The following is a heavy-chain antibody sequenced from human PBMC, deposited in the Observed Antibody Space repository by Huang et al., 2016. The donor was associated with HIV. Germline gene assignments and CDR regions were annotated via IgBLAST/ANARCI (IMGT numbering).Heavy chain of an antibody. D-gene: IGHD3-10*01. V-gene: IGHV3-48*01. CDR3: ARDGLRGRLMTRSLDY. CDR1: GFIFNIDS. J-gene: IGHJ4*02. CDR2: ISSVSTTI. Sequence: EVQLVESGGDLVQPGGSLRLACAASGFIFNIDSMHWVGQAPGKGLGGVSYISSVSTTIYYAESVKGRFTIARDNVKNSLYLQMNSLRAEDTAVYYCARDGLRGRLMTRSLDYWGQGTLVTVSS.